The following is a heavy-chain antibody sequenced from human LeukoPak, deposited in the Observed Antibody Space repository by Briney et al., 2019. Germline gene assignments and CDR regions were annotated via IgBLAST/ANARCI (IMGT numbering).Heavy chain of an antibody. Sequence: GESLKISCKGSGYSFTSYWIGWVRQMPGKGLEWMGIIYPGDSDTRYSPSFQGQVTISADKSISTAYLQWSSLKASDTAMYYCARTAVSIAAAGKPEYFQHWGQGTLVTVSS. J-gene: IGHJ1*01. CDR2: IYPGDSDT. D-gene: IGHD6-13*01. CDR3: ARTAVSIAAAGKPEYFQH. V-gene: IGHV5-51*01. CDR1: GYSFTSYW.